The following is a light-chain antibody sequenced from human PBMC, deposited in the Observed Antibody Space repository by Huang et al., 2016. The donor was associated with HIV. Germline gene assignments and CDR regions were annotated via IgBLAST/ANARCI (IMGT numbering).Light chain of an antibody. CDR2: WAS. V-gene: IGKV4-1*01. Sequence: DIVLTQSPDSLAVSLGERATINCSSSRSILYNSNNKNYVAWPQQKPGQSPKLLIYWASTRESGVPDRFSGSGSETDFTLTISSLQAEDVAVYFCQQYYTTPGTFGPGTTVHIK. J-gene: IGKJ3*01. CDR1: RSILYNSNNKNY. CDR3: QQYYTTPGT.